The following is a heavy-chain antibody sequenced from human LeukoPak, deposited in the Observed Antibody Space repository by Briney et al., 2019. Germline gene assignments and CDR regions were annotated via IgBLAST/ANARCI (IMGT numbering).Heavy chain of an antibody. CDR3: ARYYYDSSGYYYFDY. CDR1: GFTFSSYS. V-gene: IGHV3-21*01. CDR2: ISSSSSYI. D-gene: IGHD3-22*01. J-gene: IGHJ4*02. Sequence: GGSLRLFCAASGFTFSSYSMNWVRQAPGKGLEWVSSISSSSSYIYYADSVKGRFTISRDNAKNSLYLQMNSLRAEDTAVYYCARYYYDSSGYYYFDYWGQGTLVTVSS.